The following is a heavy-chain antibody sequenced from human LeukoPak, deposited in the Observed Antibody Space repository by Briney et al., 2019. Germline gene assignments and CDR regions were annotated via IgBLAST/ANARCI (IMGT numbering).Heavy chain of an antibody. D-gene: IGHD6-13*01. J-gene: IGHJ6*02. CDR1: GYTFTSYG. Sequence: ASVKVSCKASGYTFTSYGISWVRQAPGQGLEWMGWISAYNGNTNYAQKLQGRVTMTTDTSTSTAYMELRSLRSGDTAVYYCARGSPYSSSWWFGMDVWGQGTTVTVPS. V-gene: IGHV1-18*01. CDR2: ISAYNGNT. CDR3: ARGSPYSSSWWFGMDV.